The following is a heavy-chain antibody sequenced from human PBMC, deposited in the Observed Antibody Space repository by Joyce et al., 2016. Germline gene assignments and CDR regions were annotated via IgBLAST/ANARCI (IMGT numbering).Heavy chain of an antibody. CDR2: SNPASGAT. CDR3: ARWGYSSSEYAPLYAFDV. Sequence: QVQLAQSGPDVKKPGASVRVSCETSGYKFTDYYIHWRRQAPGQGPEWMGWSNPASGATKYGQKFEGWVTVTREAAITYMELSRLKSGDTAVYYCARWGYSSSEYAPLYAFDVWGQGTTVIVSS. V-gene: IGHV1-2*04. J-gene: IGHJ6*02. D-gene: IGHD2-2*01. CDR1: GYKFTDYY.